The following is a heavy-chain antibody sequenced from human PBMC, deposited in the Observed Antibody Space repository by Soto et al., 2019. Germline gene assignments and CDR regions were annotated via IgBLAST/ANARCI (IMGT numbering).Heavy chain of an antibody. D-gene: IGHD6-13*01. Sequence: EVQLVESGGGLVKPGGSLRLSCEASGFTLSDYTMNWVRQAPGKGLEWVSSVSSASSYIYYADSVKGRFTISRDNGKNSLSLQMNSLRAEDAAVYSCARDQQRGFDSWGQGTLVTVSS. CDR1: GFTLSDYT. CDR3: ARDQQRGFDS. V-gene: IGHV3-21*01. J-gene: IGHJ5*01. CDR2: VSSASSYI.